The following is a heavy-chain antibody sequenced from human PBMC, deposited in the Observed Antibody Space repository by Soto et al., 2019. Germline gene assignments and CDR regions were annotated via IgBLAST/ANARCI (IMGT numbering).Heavy chain of an antibody. V-gene: IGHV5-51*01. CDR2: IYPGDSDT. CDR3: ARLSGYRDLDYYYGMDV. D-gene: IGHD3-3*01. CDR1: GYSFTSYW. Sequence: PGESLKISCKGSGYSFTSYWIGWVRQMPGKGLEWMGIIYPGDSDTRYSPSFQGQVTISADKSISTAYLQWSSLKASDTAMYYCARLSGYRDLDYYYGMDVWGQGTTVTVSS. J-gene: IGHJ6*02.